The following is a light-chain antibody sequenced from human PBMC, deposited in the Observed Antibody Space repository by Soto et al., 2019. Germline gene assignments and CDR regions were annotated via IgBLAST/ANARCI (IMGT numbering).Light chain of an antibody. CDR3: SSYTGTSTLV. CDR1: SSDVGGYNY. CDR2: EVS. Sequence: QSVLSQPASVSGSPGQSITISCAGTSSDVGGYNYVSWYQQHPGKAPKLMISEVSNRPSGVSNRFSGSKSDNTASLTISGLQAEDEADYYCSSYTGTSTLVFGGGTKVTVL. J-gene: IGLJ3*02. V-gene: IGLV2-14*01.